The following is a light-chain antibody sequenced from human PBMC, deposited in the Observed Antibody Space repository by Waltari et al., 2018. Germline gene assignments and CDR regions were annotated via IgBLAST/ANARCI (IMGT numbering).Light chain of an antibody. CDR2: DFT. J-gene: IGLJ2*01. CDR1: GTHVGRYTY. Sequence: QSALTQPASVSGSPGQSITIPCSATGTHVGRYTYVSWYQQHPGKVPKLVIYDFTKRPSGGSHRFSGSKSDNAASLTISGLQPEDEADYYCSSYASSATVIFGGGTKLTVL. CDR3: SSYASSATVI. V-gene: IGLV2-14*03.